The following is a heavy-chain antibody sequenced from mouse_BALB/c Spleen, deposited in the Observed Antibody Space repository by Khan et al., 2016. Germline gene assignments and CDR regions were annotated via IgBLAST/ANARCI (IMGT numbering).Heavy chain of an antibody. CDR3: ARAGYYGYLAY. D-gene: IGHD1-1*01. CDR1: GFDFSRYW. J-gene: IGHJ3*01. Sequence: EVQLVESGGGLVQPGGSLKLSCAASGFDFSRYWMSWVRQAPGKGLEWIGEINPDSSTINYTPSLKDKFIISRDNAKNTLYLQMSKVGSEDTALYYCARAGYYGYLAYWGQGTLVTVSA. V-gene: IGHV4-1*02. CDR2: INPDSSTI.